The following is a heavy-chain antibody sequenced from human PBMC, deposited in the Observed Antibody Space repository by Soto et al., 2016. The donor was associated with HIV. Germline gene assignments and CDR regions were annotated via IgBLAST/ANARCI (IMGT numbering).Heavy chain of an antibody. J-gene: IGHJ3*02. V-gene: IGHV3-66*01. D-gene: IGHD3-22*01. Sequence: EEQLVESGGGLVQPGGSLRLSCTASGITVTNTYLNWVRQAPGKGLEWVSVIYSDDSTFYADSVRGRFTISRDISKNTLSLQMNSLRAEDTAIYYCARERDYDSSEDGFDMWGQGTMVTVSS. CDR1: GITVTNTY. CDR3: ARERDYDSSEDGFDM. CDR2: IYSDDST.